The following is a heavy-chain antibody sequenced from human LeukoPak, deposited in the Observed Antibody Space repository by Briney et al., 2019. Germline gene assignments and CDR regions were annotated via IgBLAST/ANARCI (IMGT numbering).Heavy chain of an antibody. CDR1: GYTFTSYG. D-gene: IGHD3-22*01. Sequence: ASVKVSCKASGYTFTSYGISWVRQAPGQGLEWMGWISAYNGNTNYAQKLQGRVTMTTDTSTSTAYMELRSLRSDDTAVYYCARDPRLALSITMTTRYSYYYYGMDVWGQGTTVTVSS. CDR2: ISAYNGNT. V-gene: IGHV1-18*01. CDR3: ARDPRLALSITMTTRYSYYYYGMDV. J-gene: IGHJ6*02.